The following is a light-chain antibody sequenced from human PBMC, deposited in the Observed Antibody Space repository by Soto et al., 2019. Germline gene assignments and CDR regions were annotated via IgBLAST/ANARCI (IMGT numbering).Light chain of an antibody. CDR1: QNINAW. CDR2: DAS. Sequence: DIHMTQSPSSLSLSVGDIFTITGRTSQNINAWLAWYQQRPGQAPKLLIYDASTVQSGVPSRFSGSGSGTEFTLTISSLQPDDSATYYCQHYSLYSPWTFGQGTKVDIK. V-gene: IGKV1-5*01. CDR3: QHYSLYSPWT. J-gene: IGKJ1*01.